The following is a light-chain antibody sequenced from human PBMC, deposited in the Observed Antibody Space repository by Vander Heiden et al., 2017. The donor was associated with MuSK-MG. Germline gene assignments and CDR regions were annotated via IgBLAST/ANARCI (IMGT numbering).Light chain of an antibody. Sequence: EIVLTQSPANLSLSPGERATLSCRASQSVNSHLLWFQQTCTQPPRLLISDASKRAAGTPARFNGSGSGTDFTLTISSLEPEDFSVYYCQQRRSWPWTFGQGTKVEV. J-gene: IGKJ1*01. CDR2: DAS. CDR3: QQRRSWPWT. V-gene: IGKV3-11*01. CDR1: QSVNSH.